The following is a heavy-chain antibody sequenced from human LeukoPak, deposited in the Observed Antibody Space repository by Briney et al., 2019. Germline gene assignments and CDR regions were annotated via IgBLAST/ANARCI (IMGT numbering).Heavy chain of an antibody. V-gene: IGHV4-59*01. CDR2: IYYSGST. Sequence: PSETLSLTCAVYGGSFSGYYWSWIRQPPGKGLEWIGYIYYSGSTNCNPSLKSRVTISVDTSKNQFSLKLSAVTAADTAVYYCARHYYYDSSGLDYWGQGTLVTVSS. J-gene: IGHJ4*02. CDR3: ARHYYYDSSGLDY. D-gene: IGHD3-22*01. CDR1: GGSFSGYY.